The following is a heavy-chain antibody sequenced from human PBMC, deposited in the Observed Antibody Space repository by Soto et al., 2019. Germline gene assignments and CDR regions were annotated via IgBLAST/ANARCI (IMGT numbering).Heavy chain of an antibody. CDR3: ARGLSDCSSTSCYAGDYYYYYMDV. CDR2: INPNSGGT. Sequence: ASVKVSCKASGYTFTGYYMHWVRQAPGQGLEWMGWINPNSGGTNYAQKFQGWVTMTRDTSISTAYMELGRLRSDDTAVYYCARGLSDCSSTSCYAGDYYYYYMDVWGKGTTVTVSS. V-gene: IGHV1-2*04. D-gene: IGHD2-2*01. CDR1: GYTFTGYY. J-gene: IGHJ6*03.